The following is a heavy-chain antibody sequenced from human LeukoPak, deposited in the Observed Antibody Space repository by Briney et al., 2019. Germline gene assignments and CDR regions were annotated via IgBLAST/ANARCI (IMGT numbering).Heavy chain of an antibody. Sequence: GGSLRLSCAASGFTFSGSALHWVRQASGKGLEWVGRIRSTANGYATAYAASVKGRFTISRDDSKNTAYLQMDSLKTDDTAVYYCARNPDEHWLDESENWYFDLWGSGTLVTVSS. V-gene: IGHV3-73*01. D-gene: IGHD6-19*01. CDR2: IRSTANGYAT. CDR3: ARNPDEHWLDESENWYFDL. CDR1: GFTFSGSA. J-gene: IGHJ2*01.